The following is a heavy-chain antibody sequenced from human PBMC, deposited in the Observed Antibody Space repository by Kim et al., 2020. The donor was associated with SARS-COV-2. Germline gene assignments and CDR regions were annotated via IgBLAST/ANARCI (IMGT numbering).Heavy chain of an antibody. CDR2: GGST. D-gene: IGHD1-1*01. J-gene: IGHJ4*02. V-gene: IGHV3-23*01. Sequence: GGSTYYADSVKGRLTISRDNSKNTLYLQMNSLRAEDTAVYYCAKDTRPDYWGQGTLVTVSS. CDR3: AKDTRPDY.